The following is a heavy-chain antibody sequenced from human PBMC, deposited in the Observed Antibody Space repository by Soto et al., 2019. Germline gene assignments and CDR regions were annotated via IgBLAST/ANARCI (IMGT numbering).Heavy chain of an antibody. D-gene: IGHD3-3*01. V-gene: IGHV4-59*01. J-gene: IGHJ6*03. CDR2: IYYSGST. CDR3: ARVIDFWTGYYRDYYYYMDV. CDR1: GGSISSYY. Sequence: SETLSLTCTVSGGSISSYYWSWIRQPPGKGLEWIGYIYYSGSTNYNPSLKSRVTISVDTSKNQFSLKLSSVTAADTAVYYCARVIDFWTGYYRDYYYYMDVWGKGTTVTVSS.